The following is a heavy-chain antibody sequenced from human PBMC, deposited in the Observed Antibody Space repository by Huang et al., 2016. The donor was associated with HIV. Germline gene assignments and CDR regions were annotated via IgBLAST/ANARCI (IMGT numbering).Heavy chain of an antibody. CDR2: VYSSGTT. CDR3: VRDQGRLAVGGIDNWFDP. CDR1: GDSVSSHY. D-gene: IGHD6-19*01. J-gene: IGHJ5*02. V-gene: IGHV4-59*02. Sequence: QVRLQESGPGLVKPSETLSLSCTVSGDSVSSHYWGWIRHPPGKGLEWIGTVYSSGTTKYNPRLKSRITISVDTSKNGSSLNITSVSAADTAMYFCVRDQGRLAVGGIDNWFDPWGQGALVTVSS.